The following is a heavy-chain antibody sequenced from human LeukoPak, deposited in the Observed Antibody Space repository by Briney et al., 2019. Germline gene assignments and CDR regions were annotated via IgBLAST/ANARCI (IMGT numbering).Heavy chain of an antibody. CDR2: IRYDGSKK. D-gene: IGHD3-10*01. CDR3: AKDRGYYFDY. J-gene: IGHJ4*02. V-gene: IGHV3-30*02. Sequence: GGSLRLSCAASGFTFSSYGMHWVRQAPGKGLEWVTFIRYDGSKKYYADSVKGRFTISRDNSKNTLYLQMNSLRAEDTAVYYCAKDRGYYFDYWGRGTLVTVSS. CDR1: GFTFSSYG.